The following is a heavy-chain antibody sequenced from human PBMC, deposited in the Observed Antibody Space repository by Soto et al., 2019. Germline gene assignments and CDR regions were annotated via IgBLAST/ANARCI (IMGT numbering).Heavy chain of an antibody. CDR2: IYYSGST. D-gene: IGHD4-17*01. Sequence: SETLSLTCTVSGGSISSSSYYWGWIRQPPGKGLEWIGSIYYSGSTYYNPSLKSRVTISVDTSKNQFSLKLSSVTAADTAVYYCARLPLDGDYRRWSNWFDPWGQGTLVTVSS. CDR3: ARLPLDGDYRRWSNWFDP. CDR1: GGSISSSSYY. J-gene: IGHJ5*02. V-gene: IGHV4-39*01.